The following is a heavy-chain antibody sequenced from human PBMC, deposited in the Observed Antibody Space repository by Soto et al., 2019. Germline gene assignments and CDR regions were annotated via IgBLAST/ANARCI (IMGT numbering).Heavy chain of an antibody. Sequence: PGGSLRLSCAASGFTFSSYWMSWVRQAPGKGLEWVANIKQDGSEKYYVDSVKGRFTISRDNAKNSLYLQMNSLRAEDTAVYYCARERRLELPPAFDYWGQGTLVTVSS. CDR1: GFTFSSYW. V-gene: IGHV3-7*01. CDR2: IKQDGSEK. D-gene: IGHD1-7*01. CDR3: ARERRLELPPAFDY. J-gene: IGHJ4*02.